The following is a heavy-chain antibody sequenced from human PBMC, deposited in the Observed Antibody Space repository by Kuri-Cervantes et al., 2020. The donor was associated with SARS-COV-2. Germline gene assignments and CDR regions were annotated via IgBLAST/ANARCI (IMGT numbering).Heavy chain of an antibody. CDR2: IYYSGNT. V-gene: IGHV4-59*05. Sequence: SETLSLTCAASGFTFSTYSMNWVRQAPGKGLEWIGTIYYSGNTYYKPSLKGRVTISVDTSKNQFSLKLSSVTAADTAVYYCARDRYCSSTSCRSNWFDPWGQGTLVTVSS. J-gene: IGHJ5*02. CDR3: ARDRYCSSTSCRSNWFDP. CDR1: GFTFSTYSMN. D-gene: IGHD2-2*01.